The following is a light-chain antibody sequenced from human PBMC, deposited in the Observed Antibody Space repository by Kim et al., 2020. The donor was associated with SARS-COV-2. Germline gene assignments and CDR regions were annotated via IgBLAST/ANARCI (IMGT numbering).Light chain of an antibody. Sequence: QSVLPHPPSVSGAPGQRVTISCTGSSSNIGAGYDVHWYQQLPGTAPKLLIYGNSNRPSGVPDRFSGSKSGTSASLAITGLQAEDEADYYCQSYDSSLSEVIFGGGTKLTVL. CDR1: SSNIGAGYD. CDR2: GNS. CDR3: QSYDSSLSEVI. V-gene: IGLV1-40*01. J-gene: IGLJ2*01.